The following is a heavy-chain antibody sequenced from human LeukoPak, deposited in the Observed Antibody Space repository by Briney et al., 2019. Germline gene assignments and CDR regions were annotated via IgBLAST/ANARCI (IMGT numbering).Heavy chain of an antibody. D-gene: IGHD5-18*01. CDR3: ARGLHYSYGFY. Sequence: GASVRVSCKASGYTFTSYDINWVRQATGQGLEWMGWMNPNSGNTGYAQKFQGRVTMTRNTSVSTAYMELSSLRSEDTAVYYCARGLHYSYGFYWGQGTLVTVSS. CDR2: MNPNSGNT. J-gene: IGHJ4*02. CDR1: GYTFTSYD. V-gene: IGHV1-8*01.